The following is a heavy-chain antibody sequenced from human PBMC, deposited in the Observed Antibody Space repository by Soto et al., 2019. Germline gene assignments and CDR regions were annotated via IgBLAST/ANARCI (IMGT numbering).Heavy chain of an antibody. V-gene: IGHV4-59*01. CDR1: GGSISSYY. J-gene: IGHJ4*02. Sequence: SETLSLTCTVSGGSISSYYWSWIRQPPGKGLEWIGYIYYSGSTNYNPSLKSRVTISVDTSKNQFSLKLSSVTAADTAVYYCARAHDSSGYYPFYYWGQGTLVTVSS. CDR3: ARAHDSSGYYPFYY. CDR2: IYYSGST. D-gene: IGHD3-22*01.